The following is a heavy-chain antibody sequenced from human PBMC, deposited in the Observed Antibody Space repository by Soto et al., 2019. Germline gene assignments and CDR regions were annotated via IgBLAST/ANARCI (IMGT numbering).Heavy chain of an antibody. CDR1: GDSIGSYY. CDR2: IDDSGST. D-gene: IGHD3-9*01. V-gene: IGHV4-59*01. CDR3: AAALRYFDWFDAFDI. J-gene: IGHJ3*02. Sequence: QVQLQESGPGLVKPSETLSLTCTVSGDSIGSYYWSWIRQPPGKGLEWIGHIDDSGSTNYNPSLKSRLIRSVDTSKNQFSLKLKSVTAADTAVYYCAAALRYFDWFDAFDIWGQGTMVTVSS.